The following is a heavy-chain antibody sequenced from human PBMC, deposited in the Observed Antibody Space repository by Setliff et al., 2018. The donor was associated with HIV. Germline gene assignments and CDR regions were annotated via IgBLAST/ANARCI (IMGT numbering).Heavy chain of an antibody. CDR1: GDSINTDGLY. D-gene: IGHD4-17*01. CDR2: IHYNGIT. V-gene: IGHV4-31*03. Sequence: SETLSLTCTVSGDSINTDGLYWTWIRQHPATGLEWIGYIHYNGITYYNPSLESRVSISVDLSKNQFSLKLNSVTVADTAVYYCAKGAGFYGDYTFDYWGQGHLVTVSS. CDR3: AKGAGFYGDYTFDY. J-gene: IGHJ4*02.